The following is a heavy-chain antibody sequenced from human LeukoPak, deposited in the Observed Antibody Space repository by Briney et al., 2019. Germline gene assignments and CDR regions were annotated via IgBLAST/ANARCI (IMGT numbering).Heavy chain of an antibody. CDR2: GNPNSGGT. J-gene: IGHJ6*03. D-gene: IGHD6-19*01. V-gene: IGHV1-2*02. CDR1: GYTFTGYY. CDR3: ARGVYSSGFMETYSYYYYMDV. Sequence: SVKVSCKASGYTFTGYYMQWVRQAPGQGLEWMGWGNPNSGGTNYAQKLQGRVTMTTDTSTNTAYMELRSLRSDDTAVYYCARGVYSSGFMETYSYYYYMDVWGKGTTVTVSS.